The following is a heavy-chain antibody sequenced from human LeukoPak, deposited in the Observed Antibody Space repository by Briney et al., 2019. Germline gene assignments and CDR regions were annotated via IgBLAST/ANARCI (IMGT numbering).Heavy chain of an antibody. CDR1: GGSISSYY. J-gene: IGHJ5*02. CDR2: IYYSGGT. Sequence: SETLSLTCTVSGGSISSYYWSWIRQPPGKGLEWIGYIYYSGGTNYNPSLKSRVTISVDTSKNQFSLKLSSVTAADTAVYYCARDRGLEYSYGSDWFDPWGQGTLVTVSS. V-gene: IGHV4-59*01. D-gene: IGHD5-18*01. CDR3: ARDRGLEYSYGSDWFDP.